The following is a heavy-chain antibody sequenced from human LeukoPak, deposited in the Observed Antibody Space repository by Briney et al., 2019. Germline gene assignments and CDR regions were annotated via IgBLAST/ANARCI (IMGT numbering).Heavy chain of an antibody. CDR1: GFTFSTFW. Sequence: GGSLRLSCAASGFTFSTFWMSWVRQAPGKGLEWVANIKQDGSEKNYVDTVKGRFTISRDNAKNSLYLQMNSLRAEDTAVYYCARGFRWLDPWDQGTLVTVSS. J-gene: IGHJ5*02. V-gene: IGHV3-7*01. CDR3: ARGFRWLDP. CDR2: IKQDGSEK.